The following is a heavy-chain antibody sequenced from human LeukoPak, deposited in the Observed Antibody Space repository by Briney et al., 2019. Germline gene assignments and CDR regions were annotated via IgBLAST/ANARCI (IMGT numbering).Heavy chain of an antibody. CDR2: INPNSGGT. V-gene: IGHV1-2*02. CDR1: GYTFTGYY. Sequence: GASVKVSCKASGYTFTGYYMHWVRQAPGQGLEWMGWINPNSGGTNYAQKFQGRVTVTRDTSISTAYMELSRLRSDDTAVYYCAREVPDGDHELNFDYWGQGTLVTVSS. J-gene: IGHJ4*02. D-gene: IGHD4-17*01. CDR3: AREVPDGDHELNFDY.